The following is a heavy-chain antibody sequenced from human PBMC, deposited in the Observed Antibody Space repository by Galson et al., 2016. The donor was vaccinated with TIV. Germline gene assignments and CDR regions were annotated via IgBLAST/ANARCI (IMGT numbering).Heavy chain of an antibody. CDR1: GFTFSKFW. D-gene: IGHD6-13*01. CDR2: IKTDGSRT. Sequence: SLRLSCAASGFTFSKFWMHWVRQVPGKGLVWVSRIKTDGSRTDYVDAVQGRFTISRDNVKNMVYLQIDSLRVEDTAVYYCMSRGASIAHDVFDFWGRGTMVTVSS. V-gene: IGHV3-74*01. CDR3: MSRGASIAHDVFDF. J-gene: IGHJ3*01.